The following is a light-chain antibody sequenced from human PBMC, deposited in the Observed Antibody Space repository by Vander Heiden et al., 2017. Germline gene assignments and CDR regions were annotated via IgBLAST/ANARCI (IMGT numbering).Light chain of an antibody. CDR3: QQRSNWPPWT. Sequence: IVLTQSPSTLSLSPGERATLSCRASQPVSSYLAWYQQKPGQAPRLLIYDAANRATGIPARFSGSGSGTDFTLTISSREPEDFAVYYCQQRSNWPPWTFGQGTKVEIK. V-gene: IGKV3-11*01. CDR1: QPVSSY. J-gene: IGKJ1*01. CDR2: DAA.